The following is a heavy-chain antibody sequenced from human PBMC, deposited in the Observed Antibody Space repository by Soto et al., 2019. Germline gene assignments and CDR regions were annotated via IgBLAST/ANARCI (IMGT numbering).Heavy chain of an antibody. CDR1: GFTCDDYA. CDR3: AGTPLGYCSGGSFYKNGMDV. J-gene: IGHJ6*02. V-gene: IGHV3-9*01. D-gene: IGHD2-15*01. Sequence: EVQLVESGGGLVQPGRSLRLSCAASGFTCDDYAMHWVRQAPGKGLEWVSGISWNSGSIGYADSVKGRFTISRDNAKNSLYLQMNSLRAEDTALYYCAGTPLGYCSGGSFYKNGMDVWGQGTTVTVSS. CDR2: ISWNSGSI.